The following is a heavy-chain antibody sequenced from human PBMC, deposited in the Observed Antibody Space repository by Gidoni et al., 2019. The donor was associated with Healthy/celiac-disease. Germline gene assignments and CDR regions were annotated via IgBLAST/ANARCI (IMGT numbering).Heavy chain of an antibody. V-gene: IGHV3-66*02. CDR1: GFTVSRNY. CDR3: ARDSTYYYDSSGYYGGVYYYYGMDV. Sequence: EVQLVESGGGLVQPGGSLRLSCAASGFTVSRNYMSWVRQAPGKGLEWVSVIDSGGSTYYADSVKGRFTISRDNSKNTLYLQMNSLRAEDTAVYYCARDSTYYYDSSGYYGGVYYYYGMDVWGQGTTVTVSS. CDR2: IDSGGST. J-gene: IGHJ6*02. D-gene: IGHD3-22*01.